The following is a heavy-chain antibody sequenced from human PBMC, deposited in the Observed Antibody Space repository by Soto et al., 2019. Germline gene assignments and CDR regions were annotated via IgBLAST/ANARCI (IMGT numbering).Heavy chain of an antibody. CDR1: GGTFSSYA. Sequence: QVQLVQSGAEVKKPGSSVKVSCKASGGTFSSYAISWVRQAPGQGLEWMGGISPIFGTANYAQKVKGRFTMTADESTSTAYMELRNLRSEDTAVYYCAREHTIAAAVTPVVDYWGQGTLVTVSS. CDR3: AREHTIAAAVTPVVDY. J-gene: IGHJ4*02. V-gene: IGHV1-69*01. CDR2: ISPIFGTA. D-gene: IGHD6-13*01.